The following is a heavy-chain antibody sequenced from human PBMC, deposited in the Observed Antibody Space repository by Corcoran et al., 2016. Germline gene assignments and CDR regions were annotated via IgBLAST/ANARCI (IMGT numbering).Heavy chain of an antibody. CDR2: ISAYNGNT. J-gene: IGHJ6*02. CDR3: AGDRGFLEWLPVDYGMEG. D-gene: IGHD3-3*01. Sequence: QVQLVQSGAEVKKPGASVKVSCKASGYTFTSYGISWVRQAPGQGLEWMGWISAYNGNTNYAQKLQGRVTMTTDTSTSTAYLELRSLRSDDTGMDYCAGDRGFLEWLPVDYGMEGWGQGTTVTVS. V-gene: IGHV1-18*01. CDR1: GYTFTSYG.